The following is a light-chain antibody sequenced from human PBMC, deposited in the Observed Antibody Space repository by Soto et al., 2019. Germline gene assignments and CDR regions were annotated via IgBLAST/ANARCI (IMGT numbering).Light chain of an antibody. CDR3: LQYDNLPIT. CDR2: DAS. V-gene: IGKV1-33*01. CDR1: RDISTY. J-gene: IGKJ5*01. Sequence: DIQMTQSPSSLSASVGDRVTITCQASRDISTYLNWYQQKPGKAPKLLIYDASNLETGVPSRFSGSGSGTDFTFTISSLQPEDVATYYCLQYDNLPITFGQGTRLEIK.